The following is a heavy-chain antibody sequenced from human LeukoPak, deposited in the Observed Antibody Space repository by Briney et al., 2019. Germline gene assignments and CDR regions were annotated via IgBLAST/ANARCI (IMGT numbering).Heavy chain of an antibody. CDR2: ISYDGSNK. D-gene: IGHD5/OR15-5a*01. CDR3: RCLGAFDI. CDR1: GFTFSGSA. V-gene: IGHV3-30*04. Sequence: GGSLRLSCAASGFTFSGSAMHWVRQAPGKGLEWVAVISYDGSNKYYADSVKGRFTISRDNSKNTLYLQMNSLRAEDTAVYYSRCLGAFDIWGQGTMVTVSS. J-gene: IGHJ3*02.